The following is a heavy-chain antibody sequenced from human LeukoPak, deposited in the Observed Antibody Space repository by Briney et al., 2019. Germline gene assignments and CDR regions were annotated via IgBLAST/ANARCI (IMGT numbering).Heavy chain of an antibody. Sequence: SETLSLTCTVSGGSISSYYWSWIRQPPGKGLEWIGYIYYSGSTNYNPSLKSRVTISVDTSKNQFSLKLSSVTAADTAVYYCARDRTRGGWFDPWGQGTLVTVSS. CDR2: IYYSGST. CDR3: ARDRTRGGWFDP. V-gene: IGHV4-59*01. D-gene: IGHD3-10*01. J-gene: IGHJ5*02. CDR1: GGSISSYY.